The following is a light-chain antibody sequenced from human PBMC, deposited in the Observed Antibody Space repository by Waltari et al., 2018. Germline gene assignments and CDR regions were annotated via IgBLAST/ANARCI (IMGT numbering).Light chain of an antibody. J-gene: IGKJ1*01. Sequence: GLTQSPATLSLSPGERATPSGRASHSVDDYMAWYQQKPGQSPRLLIYDASNRATGIPIRFSGSGFGTDFTLTISSLEPDDFAHYYCQQRRNWPPTFGQGTKVEIK. CDR3: QQRRNWPPT. CDR2: DAS. V-gene: IGKV3-11*01. CDR1: HSVDDY.